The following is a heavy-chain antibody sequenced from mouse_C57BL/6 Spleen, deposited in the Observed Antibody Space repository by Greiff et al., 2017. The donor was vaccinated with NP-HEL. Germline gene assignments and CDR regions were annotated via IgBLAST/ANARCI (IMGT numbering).Heavy chain of an antibody. Sequence: QVHVKQSGAELASPGASVTLSCKASGYTFTDHIMNWVKKRPGQGLEWIGRIYPVSGETNYNQKFMGKATFSVDRSSSTVYMVLNSLTSEDPAVYYCGRSDYSYYYAMDYWGQGTSVTVSS. CDR2: IYPVSGET. V-gene: IGHV1-11*01. D-gene: IGHD2-4*01. CDR3: GRSDYSYYYAMDY. CDR1: GYTFTDHI. J-gene: IGHJ4*01.